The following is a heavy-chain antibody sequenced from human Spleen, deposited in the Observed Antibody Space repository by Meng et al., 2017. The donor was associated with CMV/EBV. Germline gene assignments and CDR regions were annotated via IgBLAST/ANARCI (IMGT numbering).Heavy chain of an antibody. CDR1: GGSISSGDYY. J-gene: IGHJ5*02. D-gene: IGHD6-6*01. CDR2: IYYSGST. Sequence: VAQAESGPGLVEPAQTLSLSCTVSGGSISSGDYYWSWIRQPPGKGLEWIGYIYYSGSTYYNPSLKSRVTISVDTSKNQFSLKLSSVTAADTAVYYCARDRDVYSSSSAGNWFDPWGQGTLVTVSS. CDR3: ARDRDVYSSSSAGNWFDP. V-gene: IGHV4-30-4*08.